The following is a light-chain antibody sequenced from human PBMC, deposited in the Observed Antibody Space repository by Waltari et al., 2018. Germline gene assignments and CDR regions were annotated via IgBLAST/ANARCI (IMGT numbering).Light chain of an antibody. CDR2: GAS. CDR1: QGISKY. V-gene: IGKV1-27*01. Sequence: IQTTQSPSSLSASVGDRLTITCRASQGISKYLAWYQQKPGKIPKLLIYGASTLQSGVPSRFSGSRSGTDFTLTINSLQPEDVATYYCQKYNSAPLTFGGGTKVEIK. CDR3: QKYNSAPLT. J-gene: IGKJ4*01.